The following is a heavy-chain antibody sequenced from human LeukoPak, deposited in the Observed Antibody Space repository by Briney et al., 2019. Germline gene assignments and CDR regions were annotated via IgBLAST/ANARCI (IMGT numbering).Heavy chain of an antibody. J-gene: IGHJ5*02. CDR2: IHYSGST. D-gene: IGHD4-17*01. CDR1: GDSISLFY. V-gene: IGHV4-59*01. Sequence: SETLSLTCIVSGDSISLFYWSWIRQPPGKGLEWIGYIHYSGSTKYNPSLKSRVTMFLETTNNHFSLKLRSVTAANTAVYYCARVSPDTATDYGWFDPWGQGSLVTVSS. CDR3: ARVSPDTATDYGWFDP.